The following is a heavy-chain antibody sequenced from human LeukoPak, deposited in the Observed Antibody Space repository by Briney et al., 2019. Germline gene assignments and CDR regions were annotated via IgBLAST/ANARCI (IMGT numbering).Heavy chain of an antibody. D-gene: IGHD6-13*01. J-gene: IGHJ3*02. V-gene: IGHV3-23*01. CDR1: GLTFSSYA. CDR3: AKDSSSWYEGNAFDI. Sequence: GGSLRLSCAASGLTFSSYAMSWVRQAPGKGLEWVSAISGSGGSTYYADSVKGRFTISRDNSKNTLYLQMNSLRAEDTAVYYCAKDSSSWYEGNAFDIWGQGTMVTVSS. CDR2: ISGSGGST.